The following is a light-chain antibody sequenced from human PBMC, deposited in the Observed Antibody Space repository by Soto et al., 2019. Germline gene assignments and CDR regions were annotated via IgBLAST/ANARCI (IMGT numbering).Light chain of an antibody. J-gene: IGLJ1*01. V-gene: IGLV2-14*01. CDR3: SSYTSTYTPLYV. Sequence: QSALTQPASVSGSPGQSITISCTGTSSDVGGYNYVSWYQQHPGKAPKLMIYEVSNRPSGVSNRFSGPKSGNTATLTISGLQAEDEADYYCSSYTSTYTPLYVFGTGTKVTVL. CDR2: EVS. CDR1: SSDVGGYNY.